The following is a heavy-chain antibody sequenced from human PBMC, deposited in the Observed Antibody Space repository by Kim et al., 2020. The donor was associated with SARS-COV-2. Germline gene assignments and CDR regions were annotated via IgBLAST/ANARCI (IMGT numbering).Heavy chain of an antibody. Sequence: GGSLRLSCAVSGIPFSNAWFNWVRQSPGKGLEWVGRIKSKPDGGTADFAAPVKGRFAISRDDSKNTLSLLMNNVETDDSAVYYCTTVSMRWGQGTLVTVS. CDR3: TTVSMR. J-gene: IGHJ4*02. D-gene: IGHD2-2*01. CDR2: IKSKPDGGTA. V-gene: IGHV3-15*01. CDR1: GIPFSNAW.